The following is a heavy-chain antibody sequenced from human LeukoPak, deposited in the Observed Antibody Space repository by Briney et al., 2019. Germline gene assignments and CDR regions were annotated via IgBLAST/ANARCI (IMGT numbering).Heavy chain of an antibody. CDR3: ARASMVPVYYYYYYMDV. D-gene: IGHD2/OR15-2a*01. CDR2: IKQDGSEK. V-gene: IGHV3-7*01. Sequence: GGSLRLPCAASGFTFSSYWMSWVRQAPGKGLEWVANIKQDGSEKYYVDSVKGRFTISRDNAKNSLYLQMNSLRAEDTAVYYCARASMVPVYYYYYYMDVWGKGTTVTVSS. J-gene: IGHJ6*03. CDR1: GFTFSSYW.